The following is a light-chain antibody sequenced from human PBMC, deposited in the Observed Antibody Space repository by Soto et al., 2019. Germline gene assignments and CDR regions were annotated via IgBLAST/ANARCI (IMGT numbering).Light chain of an antibody. J-gene: IGLJ2*01. CDR1: TSDIGGHKY. CDR2: EVS. V-gene: IGLV2-14*01. Sequence: QSALTQPASVSGSPGQSFTISCTGTTSDIGGHKYVSWYQQHPDKAPKVLIFEVSNRPSGISDRFSGSKSGNTASLTISGLQAEDEADYYCSSYTSSTTSVVFGGGTKVTVL. CDR3: SSYTSSTTSVV.